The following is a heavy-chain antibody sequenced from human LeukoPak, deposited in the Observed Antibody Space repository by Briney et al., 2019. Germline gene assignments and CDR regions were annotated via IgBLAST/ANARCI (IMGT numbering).Heavy chain of an antibody. CDR2: INHDGSDK. Sequence: PGGSLRLSCAASGFTFSSYSMTWVRQAPRKGLEWVATINHDGSDKYYVDSVKGRFTISRDNAKNSLFLQMNSLTAEDTAVYYCARDDKWGFDYWGQGTLVTVSS. D-gene: IGHD1-26*01. J-gene: IGHJ4*02. CDR1: GFTFSSYS. V-gene: IGHV3-7*01. CDR3: ARDDKWGFDY.